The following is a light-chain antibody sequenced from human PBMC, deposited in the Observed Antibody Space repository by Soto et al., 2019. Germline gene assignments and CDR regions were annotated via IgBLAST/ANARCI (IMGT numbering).Light chain of an antibody. J-gene: IGLJ1*01. CDR3: QSSDSSLSGYV. CDR2: GNS. Sequence: QSVLTQPPSVSGAPGQRVTISCTGSSSNIGAGYDVHWYQQLPGTAPKLLIYGNSNRPSGVPDRFSGSKSGTSASLAITGLQAEDEADDYYQSSDSSLSGYVFGTGTKLTVL. CDR1: SSNIGAGYD. V-gene: IGLV1-40*01.